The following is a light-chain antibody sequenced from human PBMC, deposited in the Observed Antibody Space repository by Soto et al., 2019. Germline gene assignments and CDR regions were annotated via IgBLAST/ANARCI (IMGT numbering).Light chain of an antibody. CDR2: DDS. CDR1: SSDVGGYNY. CDR3: SSYTSSSTLVV. Sequence: QSVLTQPASVSGSPGQSITISCTGTSSDVGGYNYVSWYQQHPGTAPKLMIYDDSNRPSGVSNRFSGSKSGNTASLAISGLQAEDEADYYCSSYTSSSTLVVFGGGTKLTVL. J-gene: IGLJ2*01. V-gene: IGLV2-14*01.